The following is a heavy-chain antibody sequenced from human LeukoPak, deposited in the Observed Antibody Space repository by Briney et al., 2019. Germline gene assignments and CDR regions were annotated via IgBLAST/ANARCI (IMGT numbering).Heavy chain of an antibody. Sequence: ASGRVSCKASGYTVINYDINWVGRAAGQGGEGRGGMDPNRGNTGYAQKFQCRVTMTRKNARSTAYMEWSSLRSEDTAVYYCAREKYTSGWNIFDIWGQGTVVTVSS. CDR1: GYTVINYD. CDR3: AREKYTSGWNIFDI. D-gene: IGHD6-19*01. V-gene: IGHV1-8*01. CDR2: MDPNRGNT. J-gene: IGHJ3*02.